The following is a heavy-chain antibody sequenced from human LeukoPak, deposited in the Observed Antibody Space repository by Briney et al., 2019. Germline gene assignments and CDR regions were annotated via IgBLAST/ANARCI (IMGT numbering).Heavy chain of an antibody. Sequence: GGSLRLSCAASGFTFSSNYMSWVRQAPGKGLEWVSVIYSGGSTYYADSVKGRFTISRDNSKNTLYLQMNSLRAEGTAVYDCARASPGISAAAYWGQGTLVTFSS. V-gene: IGHV3-66*01. J-gene: IGHJ4*02. CDR3: ARASPGISAAAY. CDR1: GFTFSSNY. D-gene: IGHD6-13*01. CDR2: IYSGGST.